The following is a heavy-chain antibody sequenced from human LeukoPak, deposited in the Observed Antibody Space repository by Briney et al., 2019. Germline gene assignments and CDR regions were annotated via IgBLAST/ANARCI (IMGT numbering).Heavy chain of an antibody. D-gene: IGHD1-26*01. Sequence: GASVKVSCKASGYTFTGYYMHWVRQAPGQGLEWMGGIIPIFGTANYAQKFQGRVTITADESASTAYMELSSLRSEDTAVYYCARVSGSYQISGGVWGQGTLVTVSS. CDR2: IIPIFGTA. J-gene: IGHJ4*02. CDR1: GYTFTGYY. CDR3: ARVSGSYQISGGV. V-gene: IGHV1-69*13.